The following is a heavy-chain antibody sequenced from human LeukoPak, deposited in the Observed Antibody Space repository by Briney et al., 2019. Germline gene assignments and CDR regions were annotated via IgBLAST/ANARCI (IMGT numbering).Heavy chain of an antibody. J-gene: IGHJ4*02. CDR3: ARFTHSGDFDY. D-gene: IGHD2-15*01. CDR1: GFTFSSFG. V-gene: IGHV3-66*01. Sequence: GRSLRLSCAASGFTFSSFGMHWVRQAPGKGLEWVSVIYSGGSTSYADSVKGRFTISRDNSKNTLYLQMNSLRAEDTAVYYCARFTHSGDFDYWGQGTLVTVSS. CDR2: IYSGGST.